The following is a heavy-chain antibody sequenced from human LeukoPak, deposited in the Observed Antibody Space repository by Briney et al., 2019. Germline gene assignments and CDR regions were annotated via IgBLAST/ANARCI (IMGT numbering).Heavy chain of an antibody. CDR3: AGQDSSGYPFDY. Sequence: SETLSLTCTVSGGSVSSGSYYWSWIRQPPGKGLEWIGYIYYSGSTNYNPSLKSRVAISVDTSKNQFSLKLSSVTAADTAVYYCAGQDSSGYPFDYWGQGTLVTVSS. J-gene: IGHJ4*02. D-gene: IGHD3-22*01. CDR1: GGSVSSGSYY. V-gene: IGHV4-61*01. CDR2: IYYSGST.